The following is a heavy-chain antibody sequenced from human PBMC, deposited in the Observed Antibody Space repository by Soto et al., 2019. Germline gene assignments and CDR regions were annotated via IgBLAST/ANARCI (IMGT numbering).Heavy chain of an antibody. Sequence: GGSLRLSCAASGFTFSDYYMSWIRQAPGKGLEWVSYISSSGSTIYYADSVKGRFTISRDNAKNSLYLQMNSLRAEDTAVYYLSRDPNCSGGSCYSGSYYFDYWGQGTLVTVS. J-gene: IGHJ4*02. CDR1: GFTFSDYY. CDR3: SRDPNCSGGSCYSGSYYFDY. CDR2: ISSSGSTI. D-gene: IGHD2-15*01. V-gene: IGHV3-11*01.